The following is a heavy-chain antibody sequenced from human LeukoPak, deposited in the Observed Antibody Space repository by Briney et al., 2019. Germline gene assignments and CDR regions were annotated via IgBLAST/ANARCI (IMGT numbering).Heavy chain of an antibody. J-gene: IGHJ4*02. CDR3: AKDQREEMPTISDY. CDR1: GFTFSRYA. Sequence: GGSLRLSCSASGFTFSRYAMHWVRQAPGKGLEYVSAISSNGGSTYYADSVKGRFTISRDNSKNTPYMQMNSLRAEDTAVYYCAKDQREEMPTISDYWGQGTPVTVSS. CDR2: ISSNGGST. V-gene: IGHV3-64*04. D-gene: IGHD5-24*01.